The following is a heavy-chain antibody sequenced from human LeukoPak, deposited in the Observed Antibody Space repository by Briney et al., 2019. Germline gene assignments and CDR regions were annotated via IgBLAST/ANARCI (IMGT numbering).Heavy chain of an antibody. CDR1: GGTLSSYA. CDR3: ARDEGPPRYNWNYGGPDY. Sequence: ASVKVSCKASGGTLSSYAISWVRQAPGQGLEWMGIINPSGGSTSYAQKFQGRVTMTRDTSTNTFYMELSSLRSEDTAVYYCARDEGPPRYNWNYGGPDYWGQGTLVTVSS. D-gene: IGHD1-7*01. V-gene: IGHV1-46*01. CDR2: INPSGGST. J-gene: IGHJ4*02.